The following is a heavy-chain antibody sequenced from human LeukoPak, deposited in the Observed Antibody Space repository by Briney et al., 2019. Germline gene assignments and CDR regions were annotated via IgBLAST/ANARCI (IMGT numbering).Heavy chain of an antibody. J-gene: IGHJ4*02. CDR2: INAGNGDT. D-gene: IGHD2-21*01. V-gene: IGHV1-3*01. CDR1: GYTFTKYD. CDR3: ARDDCGDTCYPGGY. Sequence: ASVKVSCKASGYTFTKYDVHWVHQAPGQRPEWMGWINAGNGDTKYSQNFQDRVTITRDTSANTAYMELSSLTSEDTALYYCARDDCGDTCYPGGYWGQGTLVTVSS.